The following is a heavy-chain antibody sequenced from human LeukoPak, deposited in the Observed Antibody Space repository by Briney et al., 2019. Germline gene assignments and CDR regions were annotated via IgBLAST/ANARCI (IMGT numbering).Heavy chain of an antibody. CDR2: IYYSGST. CDR1: GGSVSSGSYY. V-gene: IGHV4-61*01. J-gene: IGHJ4*02. Sequence: PSETLSLTCTVSGGSVSSGSYYWSWIRQPPGKGLEWIGYIYYSGSTNYNPSLKRRVTISVDTSKNQFSLKLSSVTAADTAVYYCARDRGGDSSGYAPLDYWGQGTLVTVSS. D-gene: IGHD3-22*01. CDR3: ARDRGGDSSGYAPLDY.